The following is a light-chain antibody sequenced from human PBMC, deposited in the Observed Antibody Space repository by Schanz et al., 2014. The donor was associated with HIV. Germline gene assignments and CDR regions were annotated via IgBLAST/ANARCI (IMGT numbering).Light chain of an antibody. Sequence: QSVLTQPASVSGSPGQSITISCTGTSSDIGGYNYVSWYQQHPGKAPKLMIYDVTKRPSGVPDRFSGSKSGTVGSLAISGLQSDDEADYYCAAWDDSLNAMVFGGGTKLTVL. J-gene: IGLJ2*01. CDR1: SSDIGGYNY. CDR2: DVT. CDR3: AAWDDSLNAMV. V-gene: IGLV2-14*03.